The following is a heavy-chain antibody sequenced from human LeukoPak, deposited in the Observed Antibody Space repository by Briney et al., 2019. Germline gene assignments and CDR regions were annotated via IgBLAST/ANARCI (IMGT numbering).Heavy chain of an antibody. D-gene: IGHD3-3*01. V-gene: IGHV1-2*02. J-gene: IGHJ4*02. CDR2: IKPKSGDT. CDR1: GYTFTGHF. CDR3: ARVREWEEISGAIPDYFDY. Sequence: ASVKVSCKASGYTFTGHFMNWGRQAPEQGVEGMGWIKPKSGDTAYAQKFQGRVTITRDRARKTAYMEQRRQTSDDTAVYYCARVREWEEISGAIPDYFDYWGQGTLITVSS.